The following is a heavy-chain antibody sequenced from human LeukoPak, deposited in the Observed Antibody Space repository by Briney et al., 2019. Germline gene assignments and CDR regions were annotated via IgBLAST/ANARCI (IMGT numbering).Heavy chain of an antibody. CDR2: IYYSGST. Sequence: SETLSLTCTVSGGSISSYYWSWIRQPPGKGLEWIGYIYYSGSTNYNPSLKSRVTMSVDTSKNQFSLRLSSVTAADTAVYYCAREVPYYYDSSAYYAFDIWGQGTMVTVSS. CDR1: GGSISSYY. D-gene: IGHD3-22*01. V-gene: IGHV4-59*01. CDR3: AREVPYYYDSSAYYAFDI. J-gene: IGHJ3*02.